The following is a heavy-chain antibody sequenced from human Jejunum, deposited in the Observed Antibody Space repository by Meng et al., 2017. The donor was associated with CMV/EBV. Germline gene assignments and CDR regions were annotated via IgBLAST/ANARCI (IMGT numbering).Heavy chain of an antibody. CDR1: GFTFSGYA. CDR2: TTISGATT. CDR3: AKDRLTIAFLDY. Sequence: ASGFTFSGYAMTWVRQAPGKGLEWVSSTTISGATTYYADSVKGRFTISRDNSKNTLYLQMNSLRAEDTAVYYCAKDRLTIAFLDYWGQGTQVTVSS. V-gene: IGHV3-23*01. J-gene: IGHJ4*02. D-gene: IGHD3-10*01.